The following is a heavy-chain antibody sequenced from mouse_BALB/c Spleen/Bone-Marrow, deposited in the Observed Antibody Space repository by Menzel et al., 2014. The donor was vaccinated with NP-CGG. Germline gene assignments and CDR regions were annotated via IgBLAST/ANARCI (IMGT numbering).Heavy chain of an antibody. CDR3: ARGGGAYYGNYWFAY. J-gene: IGHJ3*01. Sequence: EPQGVESGGDLVKPGGSLKPSCAASGFTFSSYGTSWVRQTPDKRLEWVATISSGCSSTYYPDSVKGRFTISRDNAKNTLYLQMSSLKSEDTAMYYCARGGGAYYGNYWFAYWGQGTLVTVTA. D-gene: IGHD2-10*01. V-gene: IGHV5-6*01. CDR1: GFTFSSYG. CDR2: ISSGCSST.